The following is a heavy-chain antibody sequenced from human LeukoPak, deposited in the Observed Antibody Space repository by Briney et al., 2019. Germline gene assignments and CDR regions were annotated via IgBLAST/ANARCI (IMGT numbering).Heavy chain of an antibody. V-gene: IGHV3-23*01. D-gene: IGHD3-22*01. CDR1: GFTFSSYA. Sequence: GGSLRLSCAASGFTFSSYAMSWVRQAPGKGLEWVSAISGSGGSTYYADSVKGRFTISRDNSKNTLYLQMNSLRAEDTAVSCCAKDPYYYDSEYFDYWGQGTLVTVSS. CDR2: ISGSGGST. CDR3: AKDPYYYDSEYFDY. J-gene: IGHJ4*02.